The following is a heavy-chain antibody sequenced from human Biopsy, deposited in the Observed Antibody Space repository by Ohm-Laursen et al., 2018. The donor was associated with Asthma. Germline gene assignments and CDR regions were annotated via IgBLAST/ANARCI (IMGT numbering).Heavy chain of an antibody. Sequence: RSLRLSCAASGFVFSQCGMHWVRQGPGKGLEWVALVSSDGHNKYYEDSVKGRFTISRDNSRNRLYLQINRLTVEDSAVYFCARQSGQDYGDSSGFDIWGQGTTVTVSS. CDR1: GFVFSQCG. V-gene: IGHV3-30*03. D-gene: IGHD3-22*01. J-gene: IGHJ6*02. CDR2: VSSDGHNK. CDR3: ARQSGQDYGDSSGFDI.